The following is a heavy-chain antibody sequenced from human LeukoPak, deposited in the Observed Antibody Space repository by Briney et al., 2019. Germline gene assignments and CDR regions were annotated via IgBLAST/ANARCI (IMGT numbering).Heavy chain of an antibody. CDR3: ARDTQGGYYYMDV. CDR1: GYTFTSYY. Sequence: ASVKVSCKASGYTFTSYYMHWVRQAPGQGLEWMGIINPSGGSTTYAQKFQGRVTMTRDTSTTTVYMELSSLRSEDTAVYYCARDTQGGYYYMDVWGQGTLVTVSS. D-gene: IGHD3-16*01. J-gene: IGHJ6*03. CDR2: INPSGGST. V-gene: IGHV1-46*01.